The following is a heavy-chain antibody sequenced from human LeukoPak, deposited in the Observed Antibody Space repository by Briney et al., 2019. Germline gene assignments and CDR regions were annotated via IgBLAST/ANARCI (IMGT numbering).Heavy chain of an antibody. D-gene: IGHD4-17*01. CDR3: ARGRYGDYFDY. CDR2: IYSGGST. J-gene: IGHJ4*02. Sequence: GGSLRLSCAASGFTVRSNYMSWVRRSPGKGLEWVSVIYSGGSTYYADSVKGRFTISRDNSKNTLYLQMNSLRAEDTAVYYCARGRYGDYFDYWGQGTLVTVSS. CDR1: GFTVRSNY. V-gene: IGHV3-66*01.